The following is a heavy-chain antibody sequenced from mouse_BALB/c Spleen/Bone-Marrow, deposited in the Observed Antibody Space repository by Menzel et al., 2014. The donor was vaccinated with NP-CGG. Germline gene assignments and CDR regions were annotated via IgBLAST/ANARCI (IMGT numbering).Heavy chain of an antibody. CDR3: ARHDGYFDY. J-gene: IGHJ2*01. CDR2: IYYSGGS. V-gene: IGHV3-1*02. D-gene: IGHD2-3*01. Sequence: EVKVVESGPDLVKPSQSLSLTCTVTGYSIXSGYSWHWIRQFPGNKLEWMGFIYYSGGSNYNPSLKSRVSISRDTSKNHFFLQLNSVTSEDAATYYCARHDGYFDYWGQGTTLTVSS. CDR1: GYSIXSGYS.